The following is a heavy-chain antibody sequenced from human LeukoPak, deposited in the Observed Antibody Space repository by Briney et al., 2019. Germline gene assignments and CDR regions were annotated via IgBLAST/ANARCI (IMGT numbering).Heavy chain of an antibody. CDR3: ARDSAPVRYPCYFDP. J-gene: IGHJ2*01. CDR1: GGSFSNHY. Sequence: SETLSLTCTVSGGSFSNHYWTWIRQPPGKTMEWIGYVHYSGSAKYNPSLKSRVTISLDTSKNQFSLKLSSVSAADTAVYYCARDSAPVRYPCYFDPWGRGTLVTVSS. CDR2: VHYSGSA. V-gene: IGHV4-59*11. D-gene: IGHD2-15*01.